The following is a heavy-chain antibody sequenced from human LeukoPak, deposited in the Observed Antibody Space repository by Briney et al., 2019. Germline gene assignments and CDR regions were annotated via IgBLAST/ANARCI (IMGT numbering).Heavy chain of an antibody. D-gene: IGHD3-3*01. CDR3: ASETITILGVVPNFDY. CDR2: IIPIFGTA. Sequence: SVKVSCKASGGTFSSYAISWVRQAPGQGLEWMGRIIPIFGTANYAQKFQGRVTITTDESTSTAYMELSSLRSEDTAVYYCASETITILGVVPNFDYWGQGTLVTVSS. CDR1: GGTFSSYA. V-gene: IGHV1-69*05. J-gene: IGHJ4*02.